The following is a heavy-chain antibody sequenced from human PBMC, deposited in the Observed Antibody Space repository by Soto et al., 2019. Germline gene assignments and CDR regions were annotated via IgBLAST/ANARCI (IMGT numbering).Heavy chain of an antibody. D-gene: IGHD2-21*01. CDR1: SGSLD. Sequence: SGSLDRRWIRQPPGKGLEWIGNIYHNGNTNYNPSLKSRVTISVDTSKKQFSLKLNSVTAADTAVYYCATGVVFDYWGQGALVTVAS. CDR3: ATGVVFDY. J-gene: IGHJ4*02. CDR2: IYHNGNT. V-gene: IGHV4-61*01.